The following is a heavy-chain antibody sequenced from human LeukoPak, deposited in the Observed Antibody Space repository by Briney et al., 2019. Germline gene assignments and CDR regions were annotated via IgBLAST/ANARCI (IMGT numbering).Heavy chain of an antibody. J-gene: IGHJ6*02. V-gene: IGHV4-59*01. CDR1: GGSISSYY. Sequence: SETLSLTCTVSGGSISSYYWSWIRQPPGKGLEWIGYIYYSGSTNYNPSLKSRVTISVDTSKYQFSLKLSSVTAADTAVYYCSRHTYYYYGMDVWGQGTTVTVSS. CDR2: IYYSGST. CDR3: SRHTYYYYGMDV.